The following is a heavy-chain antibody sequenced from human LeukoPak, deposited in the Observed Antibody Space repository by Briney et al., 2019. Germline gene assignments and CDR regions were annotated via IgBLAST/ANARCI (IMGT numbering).Heavy chain of an antibody. J-gene: IGHJ4*02. Sequence: ASVKVSCKASGYTFTGYYIHWVRQAPGQGLEWMGWINPNSGGTNYAQKFQGRVTMTRDTSISTAYMELSRLRSDDTAVYYCARDSGSWTNYLDYWGQETLVTVSS. CDR1: GYTFTGYY. D-gene: IGHD6-13*01. CDR3: ARDSGSWTNYLDY. V-gene: IGHV1-2*02. CDR2: INPNSGGT.